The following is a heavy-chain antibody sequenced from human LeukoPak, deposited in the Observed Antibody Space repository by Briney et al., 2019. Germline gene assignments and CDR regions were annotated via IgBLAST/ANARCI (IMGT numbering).Heavy chain of an antibody. D-gene: IGHD3-10*01. CDR3: ARSSYGSGSYYSDY. J-gene: IGHJ4*02. CDR1: GFSLSTSGMC. Sequence: SGPALVKPTQTLTLTCTFSGFSLSTSGMCVSWIRQPPGKALEWLARIDWDDDRYYSTSLQTRLTISKDTSKNQVVLRMTNMDPVDAATYYCARSSYGSGSYYSDYWGQGTLVTVSS. V-gene: IGHV2-70*11. CDR2: IDWDDDR.